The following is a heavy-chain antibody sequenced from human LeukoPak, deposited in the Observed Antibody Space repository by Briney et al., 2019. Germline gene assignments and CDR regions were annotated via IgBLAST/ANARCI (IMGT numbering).Heavy chain of an antibody. V-gene: IGHV3-74*01. CDR3: SKDTFGAEDY. Sequence: QPGGSLRLSCAASGFIFGNYWRHWVRQVTGEGLVWVYRINPEGTTISYADSVKGRFTISRDNAKSTLYLQMNSLRAEDTAIYYCSKDTFGAEDYWGQGTLVTVSS. CDR2: INPEGTTI. D-gene: IGHD3-10*01. CDR1: GFIFGNYW. J-gene: IGHJ4*02.